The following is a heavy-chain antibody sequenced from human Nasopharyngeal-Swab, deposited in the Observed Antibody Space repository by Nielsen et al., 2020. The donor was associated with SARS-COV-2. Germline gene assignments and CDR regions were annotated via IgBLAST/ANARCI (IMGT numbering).Heavy chain of an antibody. CDR3: ARDFDKTGD. Sequence: GESLKISCAVSGFTFSNSWVHWVRQAPGKGLVWVSRINSDGSRTGYADSVKGRFTLSIDNAKNTVYLQMNSLRAEDTAVYYCARDFDKTGDWGQGTLVTVSS. J-gene: IGHJ4*02. V-gene: IGHV3-74*01. CDR2: INSDGSRT. CDR1: GFTFSNSW. D-gene: IGHD7-27*01.